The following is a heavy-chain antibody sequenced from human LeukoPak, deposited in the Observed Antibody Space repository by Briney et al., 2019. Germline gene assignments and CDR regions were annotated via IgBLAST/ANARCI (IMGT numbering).Heavy chain of an antibody. CDR3: VKDLFSATTMVQGVINWFDP. Sequence: PGGSLRLSCSASGFTFSSYAMHWVRQAPGKGLEYVSAISSNGGSTYYADSVKGRFTISRDNSKNTLYLQMSSLRAEDTAVYYCVKDLFSATTMVQGVINWFDPWGQGTLVTVSS. V-gene: IGHV3-64D*09. J-gene: IGHJ5*02. CDR1: GFTFSSYA. D-gene: IGHD3-10*01. CDR2: ISSNGGST.